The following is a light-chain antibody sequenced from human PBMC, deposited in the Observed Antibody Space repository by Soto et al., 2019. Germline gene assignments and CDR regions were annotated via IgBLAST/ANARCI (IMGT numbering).Light chain of an antibody. Sequence: QSVLTQPASVSGSPGQSITISCTGTSSDVGGYNYVSWYQQHPGKAPKLMIYDVSNRPSGVSNRFSGSKSVNTASLTISGLQAEDEAAYYCSSYTSSSTPVVFGGGTQLTVL. J-gene: IGLJ2*01. CDR3: SSYTSSSTPVV. CDR2: DVS. V-gene: IGLV2-14*01. CDR1: SSDVGGYNY.